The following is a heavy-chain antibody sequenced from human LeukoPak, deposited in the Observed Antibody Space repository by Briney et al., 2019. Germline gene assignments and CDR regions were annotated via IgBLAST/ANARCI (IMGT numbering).Heavy chain of an antibody. V-gene: IGHV3-23*01. D-gene: IGHD3-10*01. Sequence: PGGSLRLSCEASGYTFSGHAMSWVRQAPGKGLEWVSTISGTTGTIYYADSVKSRFTISRDNSKNTLYLQMKSLRAEDTAEYHCARVKGYFDSGNYLGFFDFWGQGTLVTVSS. CDR2: ISGTTGTI. CDR3: ARVKGYFDSGNYLGFFDF. J-gene: IGHJ4*02. CDR1: GYTFSGHA.